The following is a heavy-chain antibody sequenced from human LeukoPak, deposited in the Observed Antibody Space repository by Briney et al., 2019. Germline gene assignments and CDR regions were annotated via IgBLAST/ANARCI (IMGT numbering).Heavy chain of an antibody. Sequence: KASGTLSLTCAVSGGSISSSNWWSWVRQPPGKGLEWIGEIYHSGSTNYNPSLKSRVTISVDKSKNQFSLKLSSVTAADTAVYYCARAGIAAAGQAFDIWGQGTMVTVSS. CDR2: IYHSGST. D-gene: IGHD6-13*01. J-gene: IGHJ3*02. CDR1: GGSISSSNW. CDR3: ARAGIAAAGQAFDI. V-gene: IGHV4-4*02.